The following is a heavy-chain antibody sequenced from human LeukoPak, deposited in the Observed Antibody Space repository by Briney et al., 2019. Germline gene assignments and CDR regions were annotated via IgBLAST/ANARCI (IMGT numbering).Heavy chain of an antibody. CDR2: ISYWGQQK. D-gene: IGHD3-3*01. CDR3: ARVFLERLTSGYFDN. V-gene: IGHV3-30*04. CDR1: GFTFSDYA. Sequence: PGGSLRLSCAASGFTFSDYAMHWVRQGPGKGLEWVAVISYWGQQKYYGDSVKGRFTVSRDNPKNTLYLQMNNLRDDDTAVYYCARVFLERLTSGYFDNWGQGTLVTVSP. J-gene: IGHJ4*02.